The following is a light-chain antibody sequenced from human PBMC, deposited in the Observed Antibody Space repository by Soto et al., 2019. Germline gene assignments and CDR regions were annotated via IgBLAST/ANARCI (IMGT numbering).Light chain of an antibody. J-gene: IGLJ2*01. CDR2: DVS. CDR3: SSYTSSKTLV. CDR1: SCNVGGDNY. Sequence: QSALTQPASVSGSPGQSVTISCTGTSCNVGGDNYVYWYQQHPGKAPNLVIYDVSNRPSGVSNRFSGSKSGNTASLTIAGLQDEDEADYYCSSYTSSKTLVLGGGTKLTVL. V-gene: IGLV2-14*03.